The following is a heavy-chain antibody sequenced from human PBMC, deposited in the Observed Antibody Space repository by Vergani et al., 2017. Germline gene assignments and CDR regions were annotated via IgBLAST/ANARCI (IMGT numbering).Heavy chain of an antibody. D-gene: IGHD2-21*01. V-gene: IGHV4-61*02. CDR3: ARGNCGVNCPKYNWLAP. J-gene: IGHJ5*02. CDR1: GGSISSDSSY. CDR2: IYPNGNG. Sequence: QVQLQESGPGLVKPSQTLSLTCTVSGGSISSDSSYWNWIRQPAGRGLEWIGRIYPNGNGNYNESLRSRLTMSIDTSRSQFSLSLSSVTAADTAVYYCARGNCGVNCPKYNWLAPWGRGILVTVSS.